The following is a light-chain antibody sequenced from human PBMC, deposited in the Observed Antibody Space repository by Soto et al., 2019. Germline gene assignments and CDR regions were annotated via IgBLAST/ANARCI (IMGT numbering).Light chain of an antibody. Sequence: EIVLTQSPGTLSLSPGERATLSCRASQSFSSNYLAWYQQKPGQAPRLLIYGASSRATGVPDRFSGSGSGTDFTLTISRLEPEDFAVYYCQQYGTSPPFAFGQGTNVEIK. CDR2: GAS. CDR3: QQYGTSPPFA. J-gene: IGKJ2*01. CDR1: QSFSSNY. V-gene: IGKV3-20*01.